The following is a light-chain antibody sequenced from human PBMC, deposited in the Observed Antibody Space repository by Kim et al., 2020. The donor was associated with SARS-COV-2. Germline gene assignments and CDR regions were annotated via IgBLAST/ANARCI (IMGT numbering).Light chain of an antibody. J-gene: IGLJ1*01. V-gene: IGLV2-11*01. Sequence: QSALTQPRSVSGSPGQSVAISCTGTSGDVGGYNYVSWYQQHPGKAPKLMIYDVSKRPSGVPDRFSGSKSGNTASLTISGLQAEDEAYYYCCSYVGSYSYVFGTGTKVTVL. CDR2: DVS. CDR3: CSYVGSYSYV. CDR1: SGDVGGYNY.